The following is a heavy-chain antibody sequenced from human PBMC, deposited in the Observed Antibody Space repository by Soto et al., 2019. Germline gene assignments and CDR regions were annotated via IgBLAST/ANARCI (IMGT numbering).Heavy chain of an antibody. Sequence: QVQLVQSGAEVKKPGASVKVSCKASGYTFTSYGISWVRQAPGQGLEWMGWISAYNGNTNYAQKLQGRVTMTTDTATSTAYMELRSLRADDTAVYYCARDPLDYYDSSVSNDYWGQGTLVTVSS. CDR2: ISAYNGNT. CDR1: GYTFTSYG. V-gene: IGHV1-18*01. D-gene: IGHD3-22*01. J-gene: IGHJ4*02. CDR3: ARDPLDYYDSSVSNDY.